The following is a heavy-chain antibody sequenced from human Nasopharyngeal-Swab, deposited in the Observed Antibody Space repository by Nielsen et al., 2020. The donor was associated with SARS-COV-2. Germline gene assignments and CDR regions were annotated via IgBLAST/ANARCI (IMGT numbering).Heavy chain of an antibody. V-gene: IGHV4-59*01. CDR3: AGRITIFGVVYYMDV. Sequence: SETLSLTCTVSGGSISSYYWSWIRQPPGKGLEWIGYIYYSGSTNYNPSLKSRVTISVDTSKNQFSLKLSSVTAADTAVYYCAGRITIFGVVYYMDVWGKGTTVTVSS. J-gene: IGHJ6*03. D-gene: IGHD3-3*01. CDR2: IYYSGST. CDR1: GGSISSYY.